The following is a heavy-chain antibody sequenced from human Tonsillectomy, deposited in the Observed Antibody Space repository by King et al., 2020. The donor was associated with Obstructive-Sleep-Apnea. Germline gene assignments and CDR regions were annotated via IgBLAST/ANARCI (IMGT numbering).Heavy chain of an antibody. D-gene: IGHD3-10*01. CDR1: GGSISSSSYY. J-gene: IGHJ4*02. V-gene: IGHV4-39*07. Sequence: QMQLQESGPGLVKPSETLSLTCTVSGGSISSSSYYWGWIRQPPGKGLEWIGSIYYSGSTYYNPSLKSRVTISVDTSENQFSLKLNSVTAADTAVYYCARERRGGYGSGSYPPGYFDYWGQGTLVTVSS. CDR2: IYYSGST. CDR3: ARERRGGYGSGSYPPGYFDY.